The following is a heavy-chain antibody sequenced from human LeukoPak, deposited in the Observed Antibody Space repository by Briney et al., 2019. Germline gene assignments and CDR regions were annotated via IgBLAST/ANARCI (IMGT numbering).Heavy chain of an antibody. CDR3: AKVDPLNGDAFDI. CDR1: GGSISSSGYY. CDR2: IYYSGST. D-gene: IGHD2-8*01. V-gene: IGHV4-39*07. Sequence: PSQTLSLTCTVSGGSISSSGYYWGWIRQPPGKGLEWIGSIYYSGSTYYNPSLKSRVTISVDTSKNQFSLKLSSVTAADTAVYYCAKVDPLNGDAFDIWGQGTMVTVSS. J-gene: IGHJ3*02.